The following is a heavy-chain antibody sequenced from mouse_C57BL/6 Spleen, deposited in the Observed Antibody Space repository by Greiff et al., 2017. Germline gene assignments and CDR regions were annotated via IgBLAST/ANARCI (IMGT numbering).Heavy chain of an antibody. Sequence: VQGVESGPELVKPGASVKISCKASGYSFTGYYMHWVKQSHGNILDWIGYIYPYNGVSSYNQKFKGKATLTVDKSSSTAYMELRSLTSEDSAVYYCASGDSSGYASWFAYWGQGTLVTVSA. V-gene: IGHV1-31*01. CDR1: GYSFTGYY. J-gene: IGHJ3*01. CDR3: ASGDSSGYASWFAY. CDR2: IYPYNGVS. D-gene: IGHD3-2*02.